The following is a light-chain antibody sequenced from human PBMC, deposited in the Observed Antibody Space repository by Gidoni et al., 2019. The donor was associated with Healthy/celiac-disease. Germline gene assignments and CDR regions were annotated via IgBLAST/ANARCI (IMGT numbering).Light chain of an antibody. V-gene: IGLV1-40*01. J-gene: IGLJ3*02. CDR2: GNS. Sequence: QPVLPQPPSVSGAPAQRVTISCTGSSSNIGAGYDVHWYQQLPGTAPKLLIYGNSNRPSGVPDRFSGSKSGTSASLAITGLQAEDEADYYCQSYDSSLSGVFGGGTKLTVL. CDR1: SSNIGAGYD. CDR3: QSYDSSLSGV.